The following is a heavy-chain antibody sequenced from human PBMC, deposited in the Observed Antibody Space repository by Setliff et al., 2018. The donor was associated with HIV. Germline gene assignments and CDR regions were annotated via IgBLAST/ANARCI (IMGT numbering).Heavy chain of an antibody. V-gene: IGHV4-59*08. CDR3: ARHAPYPPWAYYYYMDV. CDR2: IYYSGST. CDR1: GGSISSYY. J-gene: IGHJ6*03. D-gene: IGHD3-16*01. Sequence: SETLSLTCTVSGGSISSYYWSWIRQPPGKGLELIGYIYYSGSTNYNPSLKSRVTISVDTSKNQLSLKLSSVTAADTAVYYCARHAPYPPWAYYYYMDVWGKGTTVTVS.